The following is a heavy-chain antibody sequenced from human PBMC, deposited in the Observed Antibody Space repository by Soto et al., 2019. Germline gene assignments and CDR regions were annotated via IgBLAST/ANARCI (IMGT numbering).Heavy chain of an antibody. CDR3: VEGWNDF. CDR1: GFMFSSAW. J-gene: IGHJ4*02. Sequence: EVQMVQSGGDWVKPGGSLRLSCVTSGFMFSSAWMSWVRQAPGKGLEWVARIKSKGDGGARDYAAPVKGRFTISRDDSKNTVYLQMNSLRAEDTAVYYCVEGWNDFWGQGTLVTVSS. CDR2: IKSKGDGGAR. D-gene: IGHD1-1*01. V-gene: IGHV3-15*01.